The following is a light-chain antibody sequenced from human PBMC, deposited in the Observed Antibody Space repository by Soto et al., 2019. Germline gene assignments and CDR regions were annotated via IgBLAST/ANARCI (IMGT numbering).Light chain of an antibody. Sequence: EIVLTQSPGTLSLSPGEGATLSCRASQSVNSSYLAWYQHKSGQAPRLLIYGASSRATGIPDRFSGSGSGTDFTLTISRLEPEDVAVYYCQQYGNSLTWTFGQGTKVEIK. CDR1: QSVNSSY. CDR2: GAS. CDR3: QQYGNSLTWT. V-gene: IGKV3-20*01. J-gene: IGKJ1*01.